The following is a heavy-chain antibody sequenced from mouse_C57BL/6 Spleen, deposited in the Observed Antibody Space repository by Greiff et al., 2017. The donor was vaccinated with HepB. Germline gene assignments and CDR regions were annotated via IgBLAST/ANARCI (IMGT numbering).Heavy chain of an antibody. CDR2: VYPGSGSI. Sequence: VQLQESGAELVKPGASVKLSCKASGYTFTEYTIHWVKQRSGQGLEWIGWVYPGSGSIKYNEKFKDKATLTADKSSSTVYMELSRLTSEDSAVYFCARHFLYGYDGPLFDYWGQGTTLTVSS. D-gene: IGHD2-2*01. CDR3: ARHFLYGYDGPLFDY. V-gene: IGHV1-62-2*01. J-gene: IGHJ2*01. CDR1: GYTFTEYT.